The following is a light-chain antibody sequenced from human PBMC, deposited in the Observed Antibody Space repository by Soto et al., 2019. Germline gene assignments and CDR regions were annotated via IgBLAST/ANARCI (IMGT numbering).Light chain of an antibody. V-gene: IGKV3-20*01. Sequence: EIVLTQSPATLSLSPGESATLSFGAIQSVSSNSLAWHQQKPGQAPRLLVYAASSRAAGIPDRFSGSGSGTDFTLTLSRLEPEDFVVYYCQQFGSSLPWTFGQGTKADI. CDR3: QQFGSSLPWT. CDR2: AAS. J-gene: IGKJ1*01. CDR1: QSVSSNS.